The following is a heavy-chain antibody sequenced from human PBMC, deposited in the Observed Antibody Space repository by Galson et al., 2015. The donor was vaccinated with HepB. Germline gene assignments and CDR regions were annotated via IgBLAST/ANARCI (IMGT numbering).Heavy chain of an antibody. CDR3: ANRDIVVVVEPERGTLTTLFDI. V-gene: IGHV3-30*18. D-gene: IGHD2-15*01. Sequence: SLRLSCAASGFTFDDYGMSWVRQAPGKGLEWVAVISYDGSNKYYADSVKGRFTISRDNSKNTLYLQMNSLRAEDTAVYYCANRDIVVVVEPERGTLTTLFDIWGQGTMVTVSS. CDR2: ISYDGSNK. CDR1: GFTFDDYG. J-gene: IGHJ3*02.